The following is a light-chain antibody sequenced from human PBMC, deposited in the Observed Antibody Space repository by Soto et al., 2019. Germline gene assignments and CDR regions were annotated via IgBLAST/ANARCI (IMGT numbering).Light chain of an antibody. CDR2: GAS. V-gene: IGKV1-39*01. CDR3: HQSYNIPQT. J-gene: IGKJ1*01. Sequence: DIHLTQSPSSLSASVGDRVTITCRASQSIADYLHWYQHKPGRVPKLLVYGASRLQSGVPSRFSGTGSGTDSTLTIASLQPEDFATYYCHQSYNIPQTFGQGTKVEIK. CDR1: QSIADY.